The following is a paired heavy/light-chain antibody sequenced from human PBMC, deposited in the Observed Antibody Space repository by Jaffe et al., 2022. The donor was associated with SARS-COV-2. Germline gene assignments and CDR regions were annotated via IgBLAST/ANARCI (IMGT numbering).Light chain of an antibody. Sequence: EIVLTQSPGTLSLSPGERATLSCRASQSVSSSYLAWYQQKPGQAPRLLIYGASSRATGIPNRFSGSGSGTDFTLTISRLEPEDFAVYYCQQYGSSPLFTFGPGTKVDIK. CDR2: GAS. CDR3: QQYGSSPLFT. J-gene: IGKJ3*01. V-gene: IGKV3-20*01. CDR1: QSVSSSY.
Heavy chain of an antibody. CDR1: GGSISSGSYY. Sequence: QPQLLESGPGLVKPSETLSLTCTLSGGSISSGSYYWGCIRQPPGKGLEWIGSISYSGSTSYNPSLKSRVTISVDTSKNQFSLEVSSVTAADTAVYYCVRIRVATTSSYYFYMDVWGKGTTVTVSS. J-gene: IGHJ6*03. CDR3: VRIRVATTSSYYFYMDV. CDR2: ISYSGST. D-gene: IGHD5-12*01. V-gene: IGHV4-39*01.